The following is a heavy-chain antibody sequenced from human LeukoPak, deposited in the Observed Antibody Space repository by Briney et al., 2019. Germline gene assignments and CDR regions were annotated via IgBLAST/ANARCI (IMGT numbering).Heavy chain of an antibody. Sequence: GGSLRLSCAASRFSFSSYGMHWVRQAPGKGLEWVAYLQYDRTNVQYADSVRGRFTISRDNSKNILYLQMNSLRAEDTAVYYCARVSPNTVTTLQYFDYWGQGTLVTVSS. D-gene: IGHD4-17*01. V-gene: IGHV3-30*02. J-gene: IGHJ4*02. CDR2: LQYDRTNV. CDR1: RFSFSSYG. CDR3: ARVSPNTVTTLQYFDY.